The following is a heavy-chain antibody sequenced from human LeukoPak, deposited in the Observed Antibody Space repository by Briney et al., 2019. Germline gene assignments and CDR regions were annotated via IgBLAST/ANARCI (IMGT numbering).Heavy chain of an antibody. D-gene: IGHD4-17*01. CDR3: ARGSVTPDAGY. CDR2: IYHSGST. J-gene: IGHJ4*02. Sequence: SETLSLTCTVSGGSISSGGYYWSWIRQPPGKGLEWIGYIYHSGSTYYNPSLKSRVTISVDRSKNQFSLKLSSVTAADTAVYYCARGSVTPDAGYWGPGTLVTVSS. CDR1: GGSISSGGYY. V-gene: IGHV4-30-2*01.